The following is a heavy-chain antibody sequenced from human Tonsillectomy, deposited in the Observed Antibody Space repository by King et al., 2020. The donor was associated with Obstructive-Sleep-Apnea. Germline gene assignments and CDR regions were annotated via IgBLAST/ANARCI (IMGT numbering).Heavy chain of an antibody. Sequence: VQLVESGGGLVQPGGSLRLSCAASGFIFTGYSMNWVRQAPGGGLEWVSYISRSRSTIFYADSVKGRFTISRDNAKNSLCLQMNSMRAEDTAVYYCARDYSLGINGFDYWGQGTLVTVSS. CDR1: GFIFTGYS. V-gene: IGHV3-48*04. CDR3: ARDYSLGINGFDY. D-gene: IGHD3-22*01. J-gene: IGHJ4*02. CDR2: ISRSRSTI.